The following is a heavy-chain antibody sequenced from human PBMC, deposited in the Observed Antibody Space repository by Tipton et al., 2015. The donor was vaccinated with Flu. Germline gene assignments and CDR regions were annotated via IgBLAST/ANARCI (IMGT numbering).Heavy chain of an antibody. V-gene: IGHV4-39*07. J-gene: IGHJ5*02. Sequence: GLVKPSETLSLTCTVSGGSVFKNNYFWVWIRQPPGKGLEWIGGVHYSGHNYYTQSLRSRVSIAIDTSKNQFSLRMNSVTAADSAVYYCARDFHPTSNWFDPWGQGTLVTVSS. CDR2: VHYSGHN. CDR3: ARDFHPTSNWFDP. CDR1: GGSVFKNNYF.